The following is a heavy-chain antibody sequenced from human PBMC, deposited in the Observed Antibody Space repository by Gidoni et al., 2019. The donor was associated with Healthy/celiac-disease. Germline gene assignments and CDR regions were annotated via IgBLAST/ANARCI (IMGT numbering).Heavy chain of an antibody. V-gene: IGHV3-30*03. CDR3: AREHWGRYPDY. D-gene: IGHD3-16*01. CDR2: ISYDGSNK. J-gene: IGHJ4*02. CDR1: GSTFSSQG. Sequence: GGVQPGRSLRLTCAASGSTFSSQGMHWFRQAPGKGLEWVAVISYDGSNKYYPDSLKGRFTISRDNSRNPLYLQRNCLRAEDTALYYCAREHWGRYPDYWGQGTLVTVSS.